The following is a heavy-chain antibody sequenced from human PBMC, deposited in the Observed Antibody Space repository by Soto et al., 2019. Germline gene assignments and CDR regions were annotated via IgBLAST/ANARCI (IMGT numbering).Heavy chain of an antibody. D-gene: IGHD2-2*01. CDR3: AKGGGVVPGYYYYYYMDV. J-gene: IGHJ6*03. CDR2: ISGSGGNT. CDR1: GFTFSSYA. Sequence: EVQLLESGGGLVQPGGSLRLSCAASGFTFSSYAMSWVRQAPGKGLEWVSAISGSGGNTYYADSVKGRFTISRDNAKNTLYLQMDSLRAEDTAVYYCAKGGGVVPGYYYYYYMDVWGKGTTVTVSS. V-gene: IGHV3-23*01.